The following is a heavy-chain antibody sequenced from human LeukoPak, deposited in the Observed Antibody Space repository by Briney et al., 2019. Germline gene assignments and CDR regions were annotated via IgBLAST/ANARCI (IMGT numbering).Heavy chain of an antibody. CDR3: ARDLDY. CDR2: VKEDGRQK. Sequence: RGSLRLSCAASGFTFSTYWMSWVRQAPGKGLEWVANVKEDGRQKFYVDSVKGRFTISRDNAKNSLYLQMDSLRAEDTAVYYCARDLDYWGQGTPVTVSS. J-gene: IGHJ4*02. CDR1: GFTFSTYW. V-gene: IGHV3-7*04.